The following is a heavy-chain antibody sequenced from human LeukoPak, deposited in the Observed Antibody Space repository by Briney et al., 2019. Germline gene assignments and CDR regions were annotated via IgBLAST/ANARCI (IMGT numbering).Heavy chain of an antibody. V-gene: IGHV4-59*01. CDR2: IYYSGST. CDR3: ARWGWQQLPFDY. D-gene: IGHD6-13*01. Sequence: SETLSLTCTVSGGSISSYYWSWIRQPPGKGLEWIGYIYYSGSTNYNPSLKSRVTISVDTSKNQFSLKLSSVTAADTAVYYCARWGWQQLPFDYWGQGTLVTVSS. J-gene: IGHJ4*02. CDR1: GGSISSYY.